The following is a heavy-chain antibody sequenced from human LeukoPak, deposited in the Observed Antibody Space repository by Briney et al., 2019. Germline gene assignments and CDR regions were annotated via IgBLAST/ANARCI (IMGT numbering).Heavy chain of an antibody. Sequence: PGGSLQISCKGSGYIFTSYWIGWVRQVPGKGLEGMGIIYPGDSDTIYSPSFQGQVTISADKSISTAYLQWSSLKASDTAMYYCARRRGDYDWFAFDIWGQGTMVTVSS. CDR1: GYIFTSYW. CDR2: IYPGDSDT. V-gene: IGHV5-51*01. CDR3: ARRRGDYDWFAFDI. D-gene: IGHD4-17*01. J-gene: IGHJ3*02.